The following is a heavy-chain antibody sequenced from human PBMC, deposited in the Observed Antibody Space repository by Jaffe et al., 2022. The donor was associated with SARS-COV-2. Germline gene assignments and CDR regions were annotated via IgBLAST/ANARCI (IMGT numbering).Heavy chain of an antibody. V-gene: IGHV3-9*01. D-gene: IGHD1-26*01. CDR1: GFTFDDYA. CDR2: ISWNSGSI. CDR3: AKVVGAQHDAFDI. Sequence: EVQLVESGGGLVQPGRSLRLSCAASGFTFDDYAMHWVRQAPGKGLEWVSGISWNSGSIGYADSVKGRFTISRDNAKNSLYLQMNSLRAEDTALYYCAKVVGAQHDAFDIWGQGTMVTVSS. J-gene: IGHJ3*02.